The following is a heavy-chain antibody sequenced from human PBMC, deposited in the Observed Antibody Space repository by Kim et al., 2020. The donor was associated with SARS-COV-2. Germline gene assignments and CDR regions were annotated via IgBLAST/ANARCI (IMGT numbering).Heavy chain of an antibody. J-gene: IGHJ6*02. CDR3: ARDLTGTTYTGYYYYGVDV. D-gene: IGHD1-7*01. CDR1: GYTFTSYY. Sequence: ASLKVSCKASGYTFTSYYMHWVRQAPGQGLEWMGIINPSGGSTSYAQKFQGRVTMTRDTSTSTVYMELSSLRSEDTAVYYCARDLTGTTYTGYYYYGVDVWGQGTTVTVSS. CDR2: INPSGGST. V-gene: IGHV1-46*01.